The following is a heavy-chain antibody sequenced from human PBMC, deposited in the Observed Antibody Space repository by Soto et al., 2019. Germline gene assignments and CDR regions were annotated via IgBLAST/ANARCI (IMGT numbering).Heavy chain of an antibody. D-gene: IGHD5-18*01. J-gene: IGHJ6*02. CDR3: ARQLTAMVSERGEGYYYYGMDV. Sequence: QVQLVESGGGVVQPGRSLRLSCAASGFTFSSYGMHWVRQAPGKGLEWVAVIWYDGSNKYYADSVKGRFTISRDNSKNTLYLQMNSLRAEDTAVYYCARQLTAMVSERGEGYYYYGMDVWGQGTTVTVSS. V-gene: IGHV3-33*01. CDR1: GFTFSSYG. CDR2: IWYDGSNK.